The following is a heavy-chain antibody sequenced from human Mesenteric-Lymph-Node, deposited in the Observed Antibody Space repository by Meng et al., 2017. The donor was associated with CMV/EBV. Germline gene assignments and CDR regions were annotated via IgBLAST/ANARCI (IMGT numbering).Heavy chain of an antibody. CDR2: IHHSGST. D-gene: IGHD1-26*01. CDR1: GYSISSGYY. CDR3: ARDRELPTFDY. J-gene: IGHJ4*02. Sequence: ESLKISCTVSGYSISSGYYWAWSRQPPGKGREWIGSIHHSGSTYYNPSLKSRVTTSVETSKNQLSLMLTSVTAADTAVYYCARDRELPTFDYWGQGTLVTVSS. V-gene: IGHV4-38-2*02.